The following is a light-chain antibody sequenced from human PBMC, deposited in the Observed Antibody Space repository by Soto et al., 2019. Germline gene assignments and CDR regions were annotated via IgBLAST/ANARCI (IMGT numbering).Light chain of an antibody. J-gene: IGKJ1*01. V-gene: IGKV1-39*01. CDR3: QQSYSTPRT. CDR1: QSISNY. CDR2: GVS. Sequence: DIQMTQSPSSLSASVGDRVTITCRASQSISNYLNWYQQKPGKAPKLLIYGVSNLQSGVPSRFSGSGSGTDFTLTISSLQPEDFATYYCQQSYSTPRTFGQGTKVEIK.